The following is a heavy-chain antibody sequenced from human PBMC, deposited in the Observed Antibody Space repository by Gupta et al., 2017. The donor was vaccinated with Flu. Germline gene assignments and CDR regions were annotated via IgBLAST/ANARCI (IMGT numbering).Heavy chain of an antibody. CDR2: ISGSGGST. J-gene: IGHJ4*02. CDR3: AKAIGDIVVVPAAIGNHSFDY. D-gene: IGHD2-2*02. Sequence: EVQLLESGGGLVQPGGSLRLSCAASGFTFSSYAMSWVRQAPGKGLEWVSAISGSGGSTYYADSVKGRFTIARDNSKNTLYLQMNSLRAEDTAVYYCAKAIGDIVVVPAAIGNHSFDYWGQGTLVTVSS. CDR1: GFTFSSYA. V-gene: IGHV3-23*01.